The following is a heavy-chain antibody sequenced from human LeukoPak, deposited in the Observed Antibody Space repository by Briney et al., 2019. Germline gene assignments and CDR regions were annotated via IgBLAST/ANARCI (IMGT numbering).Heavy chain of an antibody. CDR3: AGVLAYRVALYYGIDV. CDR1: GYTVSSNY. Sequence: AGGSLRLSCAASGYTVSSNYMSWVRQAPGKGLEWVSVIYAGGTTYYADSVEGRFTISRGNSKNTLYLQMNSLRAEDTAVYYCAGVLAYRVALYYGIDVWGQGTTVTVSS. CDR2: IYAGGTT. V-gene: IGHV3-66*01. D-gene: IGHD4-11*01. J-gene: IGHJ6*02.